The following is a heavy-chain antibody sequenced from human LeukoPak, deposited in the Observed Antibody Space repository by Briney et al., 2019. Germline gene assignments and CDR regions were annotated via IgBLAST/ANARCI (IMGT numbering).Heavy chain of an antibody. D-gene: IGHD2-2*03. J-gene: IGHJ4*02. V-gene: IGHV3-23*01. CDR2: ISDSIGST. CDR1: GFPFSSYV. Sequence: GGSLRLSCAASGFPFSSYVMGWVRQAPGKGLEWVSTISDSIGSTYYADSVKGRFTISRDNSKNTLYLQMNSLRAEDTAVYYCATLGYCTSTSCSLAHWGQGTLVTVSS. CDR3: ATLGYCTSTSCSLAH.